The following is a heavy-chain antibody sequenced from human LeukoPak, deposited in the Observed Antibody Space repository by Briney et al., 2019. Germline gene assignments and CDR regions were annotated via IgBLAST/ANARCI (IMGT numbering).Heavy chain of an antibody. J-gene: IGHJ4*02. CDR3: ARDYGGYGRFDF. CDR1: GGSLSRAKYY. Sequence: SETLSPTCTVSGGSLSRAKYYWNWIPQPPGKGLERFGYIYYTGGTYYNPSLKSRVTISVDTSKNQFSLKLNSVTAADTAVYYCARDYGGYGRFDFWGQGTLVTVSS. D-gene: IGHD5-12*01. CDR2: IYYTGGT. V-gene: IGHV4-30-4*08.